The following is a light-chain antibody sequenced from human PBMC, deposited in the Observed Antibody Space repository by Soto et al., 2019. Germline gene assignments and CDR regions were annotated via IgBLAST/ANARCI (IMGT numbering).Light chain of an antibody. Sequence: QSALTQPASVSGSPGQSITISCTGTSSDVGAYNYVSWYQQLPGKAPKLLIYDVSNRPSGVSNRFSGSKSGDTASLTISGLQAEDEAPYYCSSYTTSSTWVFGGGTQLTVL. CDR1: SSDVGAYNY. J-gene: IGLJ3*02. CDR2: DVS. CDR3: SSYTTSSTWV. V-gene: IGLV2-14*03.